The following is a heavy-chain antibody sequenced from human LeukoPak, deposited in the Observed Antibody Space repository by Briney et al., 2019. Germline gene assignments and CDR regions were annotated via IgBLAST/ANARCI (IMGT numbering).Heavy chain of an antibody. D-gene: IGHD4-11*01. CDR2: ISGSGGST. V-gene: IGHV3-23*01. J-gene: IGHJ6*02. CDR1: GFTFSSYA. CDR3: EKKPSPPYSNYFTPPSYSTGRDV. Sequence: GGSLRLSCAASGFTFSSYAMSWVRQAPGKGLEWVSAISGSGGSTYYADSVKGRFTISRDNSKNTLYLQMNSLRAEDTAVYYCEKKPSPPYSNYFTPPSYSTGRDVGGQGTTVT.